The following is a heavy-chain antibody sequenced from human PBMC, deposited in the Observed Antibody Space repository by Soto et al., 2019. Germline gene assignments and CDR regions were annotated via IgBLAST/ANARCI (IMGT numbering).Heavy chain of an antibody. D-gene: IGHD7-27*01. CDR1: GFTFTNYA. CDR2: ITGRGDST. J-gene: IGHJ4*02. CDR3: VRELGLAY. Sequence: GGSLRLSCAASGFTFTNYAMTWVRQTPGKGLEWVSSITGRGDSTYYADSVKGRFTISRDNGQNSLSLQINSLRVEDTAVYYCVRELGLAYWGQGALVTVSS. V-gene: IGHV3-23*01.